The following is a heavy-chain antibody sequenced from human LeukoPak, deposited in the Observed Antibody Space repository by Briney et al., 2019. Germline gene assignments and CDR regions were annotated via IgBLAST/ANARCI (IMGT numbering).Heavy chain of an antibody. Sequence: GRSLRLSCAASGFTFSSYGMHWVRQAPRKGQEWVAVISYDGSNKYYADSVKGRFTISRDNSKNTLYLQMNSLRAEDTAVYYCAKEADSGDNYFDYWGQGTLVTVSS. J-gene: IGHJ4*02. V-gene: IGHV3-30*18. CDR2: ISYDGSNK. CDR1: GFTFSSYG. CDR3: AKEADSGDNYFDY. D-gene: IGHD2-15*01.